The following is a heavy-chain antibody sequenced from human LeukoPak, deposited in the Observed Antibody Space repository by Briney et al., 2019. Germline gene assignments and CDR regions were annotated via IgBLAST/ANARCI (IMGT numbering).Heavy chain of an antibody. J-gene: IGHJ4*02. V-gene: IGHV3-23*01. CDR2: ISDTGATT. Sequence: PGGSLRLSCAGSGFTFSSYAMSWVRQAPGKGLEWVSAISDTGATTYDADSVKGRFTISRDNAKNTLYLQMNSLRVEDTAVYYCGREVGGGSQRGGQGTLVTVSS. D-gene: IGHD2-15*01. CDR3: GREVGGGSQR. CDR1: GFTFSSYA.